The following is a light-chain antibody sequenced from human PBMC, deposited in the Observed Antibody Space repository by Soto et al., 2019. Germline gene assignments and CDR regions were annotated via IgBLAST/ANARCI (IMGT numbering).Light chain of an antibody. CDR1: QDISTE. CDR3: LQDFKYPRM. V-gene: IGKV1-6*01. CDR2: GAF. J-gene: IGKJ1*01. Sequence: AIQMTQSPSSLSVSVGDRVTITCRASQDISTELGWYQQKPGKAPRLLIYGAFSLQSGVPSRFSGSGSGTEFTLTISSLQPDDFATYYCLQDFKYPRMFGQGTKVEVK.